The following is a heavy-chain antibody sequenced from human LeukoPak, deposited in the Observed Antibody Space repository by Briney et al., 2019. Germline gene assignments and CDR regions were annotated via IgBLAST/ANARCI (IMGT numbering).Heavy chain of an antibody. CDR1: GYTFTGYY. D-gene: IGHD5-24*01. Sequence: ASVKVSCKASGYTFTGYYMHWVRQAPGQGLEWMGWINPNSGGTNYAQKFQGRVTMTRDTSISTAYMELSRLRSDDTAVYYCERSVEMATPIDYWGQGTLVTVSS. V-gene: IGHV1-2*02. CDR2: INPNSGGT. J-gene: IGHJ4*02. CDR3: ERSVEMATPIDY.